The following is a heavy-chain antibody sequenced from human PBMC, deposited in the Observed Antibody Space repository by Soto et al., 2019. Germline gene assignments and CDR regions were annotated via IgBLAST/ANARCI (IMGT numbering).Heavy chain of an antibody. V-gene: IGHV3-33*01. CDR3: ARDKAHGYFDL. J-gene: IGHJ2*01. Sequence: QVQLVESGGGVVQPGRSLRLSCAASGFTFSNYGMHWVRQAPGKGLEGVAVIWYDGSYKYAAESVNGRFTLSRDNSKNTLYLQMNSLRAEDTAVYYCARDKAHGYFDLWGRGTLVTVSS. CDR1: GFTFSNYG. CDR2: IWYDGSYK.